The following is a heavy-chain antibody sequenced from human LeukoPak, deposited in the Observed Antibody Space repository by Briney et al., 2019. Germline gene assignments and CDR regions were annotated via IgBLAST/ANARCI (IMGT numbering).Heavy chain of an antibody. CDR3: ARDYWFDP. Sequence: GGSLRLSCAASGFTVSSNYMSWVRQAPGKGLEWVSVIYSGGSTYYADSVKGRSTIYRHNSKNTLYLQMNSLKAEDTAVYYCARDYWFDPWGQGTLVTVSS. J-gene: IGHJ5*02. CDR2: IYSGGST. CDR1: GFTVSSNY. V-gene: IGHV3-53*04.